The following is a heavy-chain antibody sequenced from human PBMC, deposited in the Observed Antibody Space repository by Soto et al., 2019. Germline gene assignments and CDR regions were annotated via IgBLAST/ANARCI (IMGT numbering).Heavy chain of an antibody. CDR1: GFTFSGYW. CDR2: IKEDGSEK. J-gene: IGHJ5*02. V-gene: IGHV3-7*03. D-gene: IGHD3-10*01. CDR3: ARPLYGSGSVWFDP. Sequence: GGSVRLSCXASGFTFSGYWMTWVRQAPGKGLEWVANIKEDGSEKYYVDSVKGRFTISRDNPKNSLYLQMNSLRADDTAVYYCARPLYGSGSVWFDPWGQGTLVTVSS.